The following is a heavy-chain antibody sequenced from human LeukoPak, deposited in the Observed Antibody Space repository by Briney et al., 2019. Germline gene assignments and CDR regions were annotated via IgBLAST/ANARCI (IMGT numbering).Heavy chain of an antibody. CDR1: GFTVSSNY. J-gene: IGHJ4*02. D-gene: IGHD3-10*01. CDR2: IYSGGST. V-gene: IGHV3-66*01. Sequence: GGSLRLSCAASGFTVSSNYMSWVRQAPGKGLEWVSVIYSGGSTYYADSVKGRFTISRDNSKNTLYLQMNSLRAEDTAVYYCARGEFRGTYYFDYWGKGTLVTVSS. CDR3: ARGEFRGTYYFDY.